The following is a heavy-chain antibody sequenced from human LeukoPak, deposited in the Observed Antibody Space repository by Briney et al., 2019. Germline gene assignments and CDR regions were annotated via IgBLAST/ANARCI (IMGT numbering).Heavy chain of an antibody. Sequence: GSLRLSCAASGFPFSSYDMHWVRQAPGKGLEYVSAISSKGGSTYYANSVKGRFTISRDNSKNTLYLQMGSLRGEDMAVYYCARRGSNYGDSMDYWGQGTLVTVSS. J-gene: IGHJ4*02. D-gene: IGHD4-17*01. CDR2: ISSKGGST. CDR3: ARRGSNYGDSMDY. V-gene: IGHV3-64*01. CDR1: GFPFSSYD.